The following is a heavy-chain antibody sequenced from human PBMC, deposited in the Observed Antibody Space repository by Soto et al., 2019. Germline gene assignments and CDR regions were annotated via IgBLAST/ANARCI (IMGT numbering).Heavy chain of an antibody. CDR1: GGSISSYY. J-gene: IGHJ4*02. CDR2: IYYSGST. D-gene: IGHD3-22*01. V-gene: IGHV4-59*08. Sequence: PSETLSLTCTVSGGSISSYYWSWIWQPPGKGLEWIGYIYYSGSTYYNPSLKSRVTISVDTSKNQFSLKLSSVTAADTAVYYCARGHYRSVYYSAGFAYWGQGTL. CDR3: ARGHYRSVYYSAGFAY.